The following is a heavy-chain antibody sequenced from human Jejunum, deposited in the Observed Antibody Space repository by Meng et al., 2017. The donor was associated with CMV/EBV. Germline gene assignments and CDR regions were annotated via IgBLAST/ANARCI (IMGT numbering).Heavy chain of an antibody. J-gene: IGHJ4*02. D-gene: IGHD4-23*01. Sequence: LSCAASGFSFITYGMHWVRQAPGKGLGWVAFTSYDGSDKYYADSVKGRFTISRDNSKNTLYLQMNSLRAEDTAVYYCTKEGGNHYWGQGTLVTVSS. CDR2: TSYDGSDK. V-gene: IGHV3-30*02. CDR1: GFSFITYG. CDR3: TKEGGNHY.